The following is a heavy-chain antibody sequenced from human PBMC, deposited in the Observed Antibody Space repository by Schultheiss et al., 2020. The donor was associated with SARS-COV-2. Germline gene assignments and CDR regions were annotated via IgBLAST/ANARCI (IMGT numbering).Heavy chain of an antibody. Sequence: GGSLRLSCAASGFTFSSYGMHWVRQAPGKGLEWVSGISWNSGSIGYADSVKGRFTISRDNAKNSLYLQMNSLRAEDTAVYYCANGLERRDYFDYWGQGTLVTVSS. D-gene: IGHD1-1*01. CDR3: ANGLERRDYFDY. CDR1: GFTFSSYG. V-gene: IGHV3-9*01. J-gene: IGHJ4*02. CDR2: ISWNSGSI.